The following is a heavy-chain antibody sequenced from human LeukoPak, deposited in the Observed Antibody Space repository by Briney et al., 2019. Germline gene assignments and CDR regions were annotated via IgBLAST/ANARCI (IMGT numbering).Heavy chain of an antibody. CDR3: ARDPGRVVAAKRGFDY. J-gene: IGHJ4*02. CDR2: ISGSSSYI. Sequence: GGSLRLSCAASGFTFSSYSMNWVRQAPGKGLEWVSSISGSSSYIYYADSVKGRFTISRDNSKNTLYLQMNSLRAEDTAVYYCARDPGRVVAAKRGFDYWGQGTLVTVSS. CDR1: GFTFSSYS. V-gene: IGHV3-21*01. D-gene: IGHD2-15*01.